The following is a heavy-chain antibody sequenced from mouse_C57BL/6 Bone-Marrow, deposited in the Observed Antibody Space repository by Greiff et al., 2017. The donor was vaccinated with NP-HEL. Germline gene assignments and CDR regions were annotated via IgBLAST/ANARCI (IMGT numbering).Heavy chain of an antibody. V-gene: IGHV1-19*01. CDR1: GYTFTDYY. Sequence: VQLKQSGPVLVKPGASVKMSCKASGYTFTDYYMNWVKQSHGKSLEWIGVINPYNGGTSYNQKFKGKATLTVDKSSSTAYMELNSLTSEDSAVYYCARSHLLWYLDYWGQGTTLTVSS. CDR3: ARSHLLWYLDY. D-gene: IGHD2-1*01. CDR2: INPYNGGT. J-gene: IGHJ2*01.